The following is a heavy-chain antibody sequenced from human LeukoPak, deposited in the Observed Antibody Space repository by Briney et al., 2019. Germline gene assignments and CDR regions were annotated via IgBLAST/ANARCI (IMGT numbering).Heavy chain of an antibody. CDR1: GFTFNIYG. V-gene: IGHV3-21*05. Sequence: GGSLRLSCAASGFTFNIYGMNWVRQAPGKGPEWVSYIGHRSIDIHYADSVKGRFTISRDNAKNSLYLQMNSLRVEDTAEYFCARASRNGYDYWGRGTLVTVSS. J-gene: IGHJ4*02. CDR3: ARASRNGYDY. CDR2: IGHRSIDI. D-gene: IGHD5-24*01.